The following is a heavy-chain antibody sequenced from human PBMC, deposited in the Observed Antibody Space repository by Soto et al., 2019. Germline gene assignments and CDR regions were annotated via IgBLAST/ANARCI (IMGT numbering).Heavy chain of an antibody. D-gene: IGHD2-8*01. CDR2: ISSSGSTI. J-gene: IGHJ6*02. CDR3: ARILRYCTNGVCYPAGYYYGMDV. V-gene: IGHV3-48*03. CDR1: GFTFSSYE. Sequence: GGSLRLSCAASGFTFSSYEMNWVRQAPGKGLEWVSYISSSGSTIYYADSVKGRFTISRDNAKNSLYLQMNSLRAEDTAVYYCARILRYCTNGVCYPAGYYYGMDVWGQGTTVTVSS.